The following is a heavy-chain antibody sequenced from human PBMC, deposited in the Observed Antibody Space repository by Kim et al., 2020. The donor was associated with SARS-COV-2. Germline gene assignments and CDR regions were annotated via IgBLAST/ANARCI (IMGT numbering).Heavy chain of an antibody. CDR1: GFTFDDYA. V-gene: IGHV3-43*02. Sequence: GGSLRLSCAASGFTFDDYAMHWVRQAPGKGLEWVSLISGDGGSTYYADSVKGRFTISRDNSKNSLYLQMNSLRTEETALYYCAGTQLTAYDYWGQGTLVTVSS. CDR3: AGTQLTAYDY. CDR2: ISGDGGST. D-gene: IGHD5-18*01. J-gene: IGHJ4*02.